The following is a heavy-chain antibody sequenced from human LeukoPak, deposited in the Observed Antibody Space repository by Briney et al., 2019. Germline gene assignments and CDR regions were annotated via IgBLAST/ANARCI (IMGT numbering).Heavy chain of an antibody. J-gene: IGHJ4*02. CDR3: ARRKDIVVLPASWDY. D-gene: IGHD2-2*01. Sequence: PSETLSLTCTVSGGSISSSSYYWGWIRQPPGKALEWIVSIYYSGGTHYHPSLKSRVTISVDTSKNQYSLKLSSVTAADTAVYYCARRKDIVVLPASWDYWGQGTLVTVSS. CDR1: GGSISSSSYY. CDR2: IYYSGGT. V-gene: IGHV4-39*01.